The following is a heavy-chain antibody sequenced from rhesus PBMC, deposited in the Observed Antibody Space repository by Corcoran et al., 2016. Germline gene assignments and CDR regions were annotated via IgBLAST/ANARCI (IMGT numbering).Heavy chain of an antibody. D-gene: IGHD6-31*01. Sequence: EVQLVESGGGLAKPGGSLRLSCAASGFTFSDYYMHWVRQALGKGLEWVSRISSGGGSTWYADSVKGRFTISRENAKNTLYRQMNSLRAEDTAVYYCAGWYSSGLGYWGQGVLVTVSS. CDR1: GFTFSDYY. CDR3: AGWYSSGLGY. CDR2: ISSGGGST. V-gene: IGHV3-59*01. J-gene: IGHJ4*01.